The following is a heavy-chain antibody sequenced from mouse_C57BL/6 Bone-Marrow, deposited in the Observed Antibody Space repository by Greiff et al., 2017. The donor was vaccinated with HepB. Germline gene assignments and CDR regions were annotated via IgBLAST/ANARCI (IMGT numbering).Heavy chain of an antibody. V-gene: IGHV5-12*01. CDR3: ARLGFITTGVANPYYFDY. J-gene: IGHJ2*01. Sequence: EVKVVESGGGLVQPGGSLKLSCAASGFTFSDYYMYWVRQTPEKRLEWVAYISNGGGSNYYPDTVKDRFTISIDNAKNTLYLQMSRLKSEDTAMYYCARLGFITTGVANPYYFDYWGQGTTLTVSS. CDR1: GFTFSDYY. CDR2: ISNGGGSN. D-gene: IGHD1-1*01.